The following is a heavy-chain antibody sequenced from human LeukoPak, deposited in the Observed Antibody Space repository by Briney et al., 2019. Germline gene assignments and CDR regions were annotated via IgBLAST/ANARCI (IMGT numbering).Heavy chain of an antibody. CDR1: GFTFDDYA. J-gene: IGHJ6*03. CDR2: ISWNRGVI. Sequence: GGSLRLSCTASGFTFDDYAMHWVRLVPGKGLEWVSGISWNRGVIGYAASVKGRFTISRDNAKNSLYLQMNSLRAEDTAVYYCAKEYQLLTNYMDVWGKGTTVTVSS. V-gene: IGHV3-9*01. CDR3: AKEYQLLTNYMDV. D-gene: IGHD2-2*01.